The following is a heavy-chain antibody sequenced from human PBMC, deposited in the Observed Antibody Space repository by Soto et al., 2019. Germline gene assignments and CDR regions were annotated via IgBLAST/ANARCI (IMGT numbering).Heavy chain of an antibody. J-gene: IGHJ4*02. Sequence: ASVKVSCKASGYTFTSYAMHWVRQAPGQRLEWMGWINAGNGNTKYSQKFQGRVTITRDTSASTAYMELSSLRSEDTAVYYCARVRIYQLQGALDYWGQGTLVTVSS. CDR3: ARVRIYQLQGALDY. CDR2: INAGNGNT. D-gene: IGHD2-2*01. V-gene: IGHV1-3*01. CDR1: GYTFTSYA.